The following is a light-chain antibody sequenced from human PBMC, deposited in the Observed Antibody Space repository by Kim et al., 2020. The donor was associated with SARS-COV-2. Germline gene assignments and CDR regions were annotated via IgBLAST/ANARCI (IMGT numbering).Light chain of an antibody. CDR3: QQYYNTPFT. J-gene: IGKJ3*01. V-gene: IGKV4-1*01. Sequence: ATIKCKSSQSVLYNSNNKNYLAWYQQKPGQPPRLLIYWASTRQSGVPDRFSGSGSGTDFTLTISSLQAEDVAVYHCQQYYNTPFTFGPGTKVDIK. CDR2: WAS. CDR1: QSVLYNSNNKNY.